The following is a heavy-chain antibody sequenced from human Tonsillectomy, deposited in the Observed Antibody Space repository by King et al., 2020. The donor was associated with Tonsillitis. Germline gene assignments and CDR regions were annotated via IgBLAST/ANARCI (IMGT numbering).Heavy chain of an antibody. J-gene: IGHJ2*01. CDR1: GFTFSSYW. CDR2: IKQEGSEA. Sequence: VQLVESGGGLVQPGGSLRLSCAGSGFTFSSYWMSWGRQAPGKGREWGANIKQEGSEAYYVDSVTGRLTISRDNAENSLYLQMNRQRAEDTAVYYCARASLTATRAFDLWGRGTLVTVSS. D-gene: IGHD1-14*01. V-gene: IGHV3-7*03. CDR3: ARASLTATRAFDL.